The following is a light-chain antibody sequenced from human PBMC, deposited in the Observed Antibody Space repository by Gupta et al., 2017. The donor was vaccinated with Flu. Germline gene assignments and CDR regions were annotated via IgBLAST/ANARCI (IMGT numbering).Light chain of an antibody. CDR2: LGS. V-gene: IGKV2-28*01. CDR3: KQALQTPWT. CDR1: QSLLHSNGYNY. J-gene: IGKJ1*01. Sequence: DIVMTQSPLSLRVSPGEPASISCRSSQSLLHSNGYNYLDWYLQKPGQPPQLLIYLGSNRASGVPDRFSGSGSGTDFTLKISRVEAEDVGVYYCKQALQTPWTFGQGTKVEIK.